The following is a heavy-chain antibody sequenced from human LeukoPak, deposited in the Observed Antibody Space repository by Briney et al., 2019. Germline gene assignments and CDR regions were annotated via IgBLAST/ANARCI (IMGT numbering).Heavy chain of an antibody. CDR1: GGSISSYY. V-gene: IGHV4-4*07. Sequence: SETLSLTCTVSGGSISSYYWSWIRQPAGKGLEWIGRIYSTGSPNYNPSLKSRVTMSVDTSENQFSLKLSSVTAADTAVYYCARVADYGDYVGGDWIDPWGQGTLVTVSS. J-gene: IGHJ5*02. D-gene: IGHD4-17*01. CDR2: IYSTGSP. CDR3: ARVADYGDYVGGDWIDP.